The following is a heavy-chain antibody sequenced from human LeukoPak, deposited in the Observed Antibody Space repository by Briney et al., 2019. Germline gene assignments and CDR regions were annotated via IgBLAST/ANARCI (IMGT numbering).Heavy chain of an antibody. J-gene: IGHJ3*02. V-gene: IGHV3-33*01. CDR1: GFTFSSYG. CDR2: IWYYGSNK. CDR3: ARDQRPMVLDAFDI. D-gene: IGHD2-8*01. Sequence: GGSLRLSCAASGFTFSSYGMHWVRQAPGKGLEGVAFIWYYGSNKYYADYVKGLFTLSRNNCKNTLYLKMNSLRAEDTAVYYCARDQRPMVLDAFDIWGQGTMVTVSS.